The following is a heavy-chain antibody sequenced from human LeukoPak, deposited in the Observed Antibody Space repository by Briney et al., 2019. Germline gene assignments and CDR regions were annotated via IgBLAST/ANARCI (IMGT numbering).Heavy chain of an antibody. V-gene: IGHV4-39*07. D-gene: IGHD3-10*01. CDR2: IYFTGST. CDR3: ARLDYYGSGSYRYYYFDY. Sequence: SETLSLTCTVSGDSISSRSFYWGWIRQPPGKGLEWIGSIYFTGSTSYNPSLKSRATISVDTSKNQFSLKLSSVTAADTAVYYCARLDYYGSGSYRYYYFDYWGQGTLVTVSS. CDR1: GDSISSRSFY. J-gene: IGHJ4*02.